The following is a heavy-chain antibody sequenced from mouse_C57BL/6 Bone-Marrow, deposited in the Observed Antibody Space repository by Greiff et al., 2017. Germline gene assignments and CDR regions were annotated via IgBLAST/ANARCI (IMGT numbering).Heavy chain of an antibody. D-gene: IGHD1-1*01. V-gene: IGHV1-42*01. CDR2: INPSTGGT. J-gene: IGHJ4*01. Sequence: EVQLQQSGPELVKPGASVKISCKASSYSFTGYYMNWVKQSPEKSLEWIGEINPSTGGTTYNQKFKAKATLTVDKSSSTAYMQLKSLTSEDSAVYYCARYGSSYYYAMDYWGQGTSVTVSS. CDR1: SYSFTGYY. CDR3: ARYGSSYYYAMDY.